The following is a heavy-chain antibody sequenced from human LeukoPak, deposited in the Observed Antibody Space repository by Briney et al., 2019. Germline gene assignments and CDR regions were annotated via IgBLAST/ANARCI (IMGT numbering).Heavy chain of an antibody. CDR1: GGTFSSYA. CDR2: IIPIYG. J-gene: IGHJ4*02. CDR3: ARGGYCSSTSCYLDFDY. V-gene: IGHV1-69*01. D-gene: IGHD2-2*01. Sequence: ASVKVSCKASGGTFSSYAISWVRQAPGQGLEWMGGIIPIYGHRSSRAEYESTSTAYMELSSLRSEETAVYCCARGGYCSSTSCYLDFDYWGQGTLVTVSS.